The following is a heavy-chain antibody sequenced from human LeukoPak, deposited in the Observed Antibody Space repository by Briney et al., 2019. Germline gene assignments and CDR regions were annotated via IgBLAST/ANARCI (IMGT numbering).Heavy chain of an antibody. J-gene: IGHJ6*03. Sequence: GASVKVSCKASGYTFTSYDINWVRQATGQGLEWMGWINPNSGGTNYAQKFQGRVTMTRDTSISTAYMELSRLRSDDTAVYYCARVSYGSGSYYRRPYYYYMDVWGKGTTVTISS. CDR2: INPNSGGT. D-gene: IGHD3-10*01. CDR1: GYTFTSYD. V-gene: IGHV1-2*02. CDR3: ARVSYGSGSYYRRPYYYYMDV.